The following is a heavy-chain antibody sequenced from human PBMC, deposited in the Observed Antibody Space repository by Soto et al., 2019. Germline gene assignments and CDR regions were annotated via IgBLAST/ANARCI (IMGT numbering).Heavy chain of an antibody. D-gene: IGHD3-22*01. Sequence: QLQLQESGPGLVKPSETLSLTCTVSGGSISSSSYYWGWIRQPPGKGLEWIGSIYYSGSTYYNPSLKSRVTISVDTSKNQFSLKLSSVTAADTAVYYCARHQRSGGYYYWDAFDIWGQGTMVTVSS. V-gene: IGHV4-39*01. CDR3: ARHQRSGGYYYWDAFDI. CDR1: GGSISSSSYY. CDR2: IYYSGST. J-gene: IGHJ3*02.